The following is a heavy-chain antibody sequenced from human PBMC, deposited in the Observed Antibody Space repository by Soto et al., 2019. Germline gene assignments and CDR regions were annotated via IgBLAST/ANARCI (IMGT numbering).Heavy chain of an antibody. V-gene: IGHV1-18*01. CDR3: ARDCITGTTDYFDY. CDR2: ISAYNGNT. CDR1: GYTFTSYG. D-gene: IGHD1-20*01. Sequence: ASVKVSCKASGYTFTSYGISWVRQAPGQGLEWMGWISAYNGNTNYAQKLQGRVTVTTDTSTSTAYMELRSLRSDDTAVYYCARDCITGTTDYFDYWGQGTLVTVSS. J-gene: IGHJ4*02.